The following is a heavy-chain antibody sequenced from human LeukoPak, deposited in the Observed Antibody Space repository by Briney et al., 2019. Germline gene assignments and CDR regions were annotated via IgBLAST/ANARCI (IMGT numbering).Heavy chain of an antibody. CDR2: ISYSGST. D-gene: IGHD3-22*01. V-gene: IGHV4-59*08. J-gene: IGHJ4*02. Sequence: SETLSLTCTVSGGSITSHFWSWIRQPPGKGLEWIGYISYSGSTNYNSSLKSRVTISVDTSKNQFSLKVSSVTAADTAVYYCARIYDSSDYSTYYFDYWGQGTLVTASS. CDR1: GGSITSHF. CDR3: ARIYDSSDYSTYYFDY.